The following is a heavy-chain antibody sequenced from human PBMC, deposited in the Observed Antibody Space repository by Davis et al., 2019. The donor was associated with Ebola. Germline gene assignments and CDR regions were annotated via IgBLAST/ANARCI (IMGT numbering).Heavy chain of an antibody. J-gene: IGHJ6*02. CDR3: AKDLSPYYYYGMDV. CDR2: IYSGGST. Sequence: GESLKISCAASGFTVSSNYMSWVRQAPGKGLEWVSVIYSGGSTYYADSVKGRFTISRDNSKNTLYLQMNSLRAEDTAVYYCAKDLSPYYYYGMDVWGQGTTVTVSS. V-gene: IGHV3-53*01. D-gene: IGHD2/OR15-2a*01. CDR1: GFTVSSNY.